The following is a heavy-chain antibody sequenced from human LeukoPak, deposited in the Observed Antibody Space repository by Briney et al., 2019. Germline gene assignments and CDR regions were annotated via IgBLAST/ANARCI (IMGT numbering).Heavy chain of an antibody. J-gene: IGHJ4*02. Sequence: GGSLRLSCAASGFTFSSYSMNWVRQAPGKGLEWVSYISSSSSTIYYADSVKGRFTISRDNAKNSLYLQMNSLRAEDTAVYYCARDVATLSSGVDYWGQGTLVTVSS. CDR2: ISSSSSTI. CDR3: ARDVATLSSGVDY. D-gene: IGHD3-10*01. V-gene: IGHV3-48*01. CDR1: GFTFSSYS.